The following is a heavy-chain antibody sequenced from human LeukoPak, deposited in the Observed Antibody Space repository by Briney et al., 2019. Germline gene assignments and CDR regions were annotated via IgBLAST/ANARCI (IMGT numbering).Heavy chain of an antibody. Sequence: SETLSLTRTVSGGSISSYYWSWIRQPPGKGLGWIGYIYYSGSTNYNPSLKSRVTISVDTSKNQFSLKLSSVTAADTAVYYCAREGYDILTGYSRGYFDLWGRGTLVTVSS. CDR1: GGSISSYY. CDR3: AREGYDILTGYSRGYFDL. J-gene: IGHJ2*01. D-gene: IGHD3-9*01. V-gene: IGHV4-59*01. CDR2: IYYSGST.